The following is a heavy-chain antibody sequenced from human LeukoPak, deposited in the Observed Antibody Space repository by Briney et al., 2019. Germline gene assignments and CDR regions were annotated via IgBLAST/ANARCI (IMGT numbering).Heavy chain of an antibody. Sequence: ASVKVSCKASGNTFSGYYIHWVRQAPGQGLEWMGWINPNSGGTNYAQKFQGRVTMTRDTSISTAYMELSRLRSDDTAVYYCARDSGYYGSGSYYYWGQGTLVTVSS. CDR2: INPNSGGT. D-gene: IGHD3-10*01. CDR3: ARDSGYYGSGSYYY. V-gene: IGHV1-2*02. CDR1: GNTFSGYY. J-gene: IGHJ4*02.